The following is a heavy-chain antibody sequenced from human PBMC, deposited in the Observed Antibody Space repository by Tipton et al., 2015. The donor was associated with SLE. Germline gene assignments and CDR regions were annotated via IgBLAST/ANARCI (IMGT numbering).Heavy chain of an antibody. J-gene: IGHJ4*02. CDR3: ARGRVFGVVIGGVVFDY. D-gene: IGHD3-3*01. Sequence: GSLRLSCAASGFTFSSYSMNWVRQAPGKGLEWVSSISSSSSYIYYADSVKGRFTISRDNAKNSLYLQMNSLRAEDTAVYYCARGRVFGVVIGGVVFDYWGQGTLVTVSS. V-gene: IGHV3-21*01. CDR1: GFTFSSYS. CDR2: ISSSSSYI.